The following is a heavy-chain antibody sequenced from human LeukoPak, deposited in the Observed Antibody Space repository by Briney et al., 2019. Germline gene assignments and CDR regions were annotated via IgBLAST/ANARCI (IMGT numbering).Heavy chain of an antibody. Sequence: ASVKVSCKVSGYTLTELSMHWVRQAPGKGLEWMGGFDPEDGETIYAQKFQGRVTMTEDTSTDTAYMELSSLRSEDTAVYYCRVYYYDSSGYYPFDYWGQGTLVTVSS. CDR3: RVYYYDSSGYYPFDY. CDR1: GYTLTELS. D-gene: IGHD3-22*01. V-gene: IGHV1-24*01. CDR2: FDPEDGET. J-gene: IGHJ4*02.